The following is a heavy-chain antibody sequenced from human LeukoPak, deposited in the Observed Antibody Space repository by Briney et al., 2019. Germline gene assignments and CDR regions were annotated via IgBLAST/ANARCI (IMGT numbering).Heavy chain of an antibody. V-gene: IGHV4-61*02. CDR1: GGSISSGSYY. CDR2: IYTSGST. D-gene: IGHD6-19*01. Sequence: SETLSLTCTVSGGSISSGSYYWSWIRQPAGKGLEWIGRIYTSGSTNYNPSLKSRVTISVDTSKNQFSLKLSSVTAADTAVYYCAREKVAGNFDYWGQGTLVTVSS. J-gene: IGHJ4*02. CDR3: AREKVAGNFDY.